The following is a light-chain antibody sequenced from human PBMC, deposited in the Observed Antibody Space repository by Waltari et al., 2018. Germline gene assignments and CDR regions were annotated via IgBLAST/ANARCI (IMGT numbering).Light chain of an antibody. CDR2: WAP. V-gene: IGKV4-1*01. CDR1: QSVISSFNNKNY. Sequence: DIVMTQSPDSLAVSLGERATLNRKSSQSVISSFNNKNYLTGFQQKAGEPPKLLIYWAPTRESGVPDRFSGSGSGTDFTLTISGLQAEDFAIYYCQQYYSNPATFGQGTKVEIK. J-gene: IGKJ1*01. CDR3: QQYYSNPAT.